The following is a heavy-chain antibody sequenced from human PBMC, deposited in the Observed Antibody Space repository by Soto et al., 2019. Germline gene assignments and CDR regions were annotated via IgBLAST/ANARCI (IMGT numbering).Heavy chain of an antibody. D-gene: IGHD2-15*01. CDR2: IGTAGDT. V-gene: IGHV3-13*01. CDR1: GFTFSNYD. J-gene: IGHJ4*02. CDR3: ARGRLISLYYFDY. Sequence: EVQLVESGGGLVQPGGSLRLSCAASGFTFSNYDMHWVRQVTGKGLEWVSTIGTAGDTYYPGCVKGRFTISRENAQNSLYLQMNSLRAEDTAVYYCARGRLISLYYFDYWGQGTLVTVSS.